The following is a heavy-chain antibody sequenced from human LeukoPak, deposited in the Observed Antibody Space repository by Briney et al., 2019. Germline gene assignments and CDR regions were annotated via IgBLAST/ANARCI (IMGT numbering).Heavy chain of an antibody. D-gene: IGHD3-10*01. CDR1: GGSISSGGYS. J-gene: IGHJ4*02. V-gene: IGHV4-30-2*01. CDR2: IYHSGST. Sequence: SQTLSLTCAVSGGSISSGGYSWSWIRQPPGKGLEWIGYIYHSGSTYYNPSLKSRVTISVDRSKNRFSLKLSSVTAADTAVYYCAGTVRGVIDYWGQGTLVTVSS. CDR3: AGTVRGVIDY.